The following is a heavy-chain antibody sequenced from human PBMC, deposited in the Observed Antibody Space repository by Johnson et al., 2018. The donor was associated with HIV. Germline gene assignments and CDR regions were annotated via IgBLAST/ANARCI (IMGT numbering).Heavy chain of an antibody. Sequence: VHLVESGGGLVKPGGSLRLSCTASGFTFNDYYMTWVRQAPGKGLEWVANINQAGRAKYYVDSVKGRFTISRDNAKNSLYLQMNSLRAEDTALYYCARCGYSSYWDAFDIWGQGTMVTVSS. CDR1: GFTFNDYY. V-gene: IGHV3-7*01. CDR3: ARCGYSSYWDAFDI. CDR2: INQAGRAK. J-gene: IGHJ3*02. D-gene: IGHD5-12*01.